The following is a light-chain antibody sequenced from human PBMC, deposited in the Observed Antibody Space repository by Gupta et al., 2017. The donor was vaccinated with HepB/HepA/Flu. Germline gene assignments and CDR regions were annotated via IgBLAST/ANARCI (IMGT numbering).Light chain of an antibody. Sequence: SYELTQPPSVSVSPGQTASITCSGDKLGEKYTSWYQQKPGQYPVLIIQQDNKRPSGIPERVSGSNYGNTETLHISGTQAMDDAYSYCQAWDLSALYVLGTGTKVTVL. CDR3: QAWDLSALYV. CDR1: KLGEKY. CDR2: QDN. V-gene: IGLV3-1*01. J-gene: IGLJ1*01.